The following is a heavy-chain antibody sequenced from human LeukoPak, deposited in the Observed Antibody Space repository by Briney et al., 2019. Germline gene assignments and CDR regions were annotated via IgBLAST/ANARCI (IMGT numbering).Heavy chain of an antibody. J-gene: IGHJ5*02. CDR3: ARDGVKGITIFGVSLQRGYNWFDP. V-gene: IGHV3-48*01. Sequence: GGSLRLSCAASGFTFSSYSMNWVRQAPGKGLEWVSYISSSSSTIYYADSVKGRITISRDNAKNSLYLQMNSLRAEDTAVYYCARDGVKGITIFGVSLQRGYNWFDPWGQGTLVTVSS. D-gene: IGHD3-3*01. CDR1: GFTFSSYS. CDR2: ISSSSSTI.